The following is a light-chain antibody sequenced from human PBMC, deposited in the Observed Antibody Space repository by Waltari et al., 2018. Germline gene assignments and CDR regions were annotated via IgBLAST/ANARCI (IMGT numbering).Light chain of an antibody. Sequence: EIVLTQSPGTMSLSPGDRATLPCRASQSVGRSLAWYQQNPGQAPRLLIYDTAIRATGTPGRFSGSGSGTDFSLAISSLEPEDFAVYFCQHYVNLPVTFGQGTKVEI. J-gene: IGKJ1*01. CDR2: DTA. V-gene: IGKV3-20*01. CDR1: QSVGRS. CDR3: QHYVNLPVT.